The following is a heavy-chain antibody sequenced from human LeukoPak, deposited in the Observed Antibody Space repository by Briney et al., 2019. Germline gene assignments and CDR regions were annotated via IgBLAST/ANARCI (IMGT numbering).Heavy chain of an antibody. J-gene: IGHJ4*02. CDR1: GFTFSSYA. Sequence: QTGGSLRLSCAASGFTFSSYAMSWVRQAPGKGLEWVSAISGSGGSTYYADSVKGRFTISRDNSKNTLYLQMNSLRAEDTAVYYCAKDSVTKYDFWSGPTCFVDYWGQGTLVTVSS. CDR2: ISGSGGST. V-gene: IGHV3-23*01. D-gene: IGHD3-3*01. CDR3: AKDSVTKYDFWSGPTCFVDY.